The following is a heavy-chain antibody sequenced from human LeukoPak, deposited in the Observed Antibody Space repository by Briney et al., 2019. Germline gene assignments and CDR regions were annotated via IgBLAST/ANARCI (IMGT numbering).Heavy chain of an antibody. D-gene: IGHD3-22*01. CDR3: ARQDYYDSSGQY. Sequence: SETLSLTCTVSGGSISSGGYYWSWIRQHPGKGLEWIGYIYYSGSTYYNPSLKSRVTISVDTSKNQFSLKLSSVTAADTAVYYCARQDYYDSSGQYWGQGTLVTVSS. V-gene: IGHV4-31*03. J-gene: IGHJ4*02. CDR2: IYYSGST. CDR1: GGSISSGGYY.